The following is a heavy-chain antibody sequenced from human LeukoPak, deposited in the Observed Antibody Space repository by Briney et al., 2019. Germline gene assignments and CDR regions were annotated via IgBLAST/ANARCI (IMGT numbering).Heavy chain of an antibody. CDR1: GGSFSGYY. CDR3: ARPYCSSTSCYDWDDY. CDR2: INHSGST. D-gene: IGHD2-2*01. V-gene: IGHV4-34*01. Sequence: PSETLSLTCAVYGGSFSGYYWSWIRQPPGKGLEWIGEINHSGSTNYNPSLKSRVTISVDTSKNQFSLKLSSVTAADTAVYDCARPYCSSTSCYDWDDYWGQGTLVTVSS. J-gene: IGHJ4*02.